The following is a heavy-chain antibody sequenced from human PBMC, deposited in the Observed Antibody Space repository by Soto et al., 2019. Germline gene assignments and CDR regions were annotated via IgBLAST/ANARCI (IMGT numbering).Heavy chain of an antibody. V-gene: IGHV3-48*02. Sequence: EVQLVESGGGLLQPGGSLRLSCAASGFSFSVYSMNWVRQAPGKGLERASYISGSSSTIYYADSVKGRFTISRDNAKNSLYLQLSSLRDEDTAIYYCARESSGYPDSWGQGTLVTVAS. D-gene: IGHD3-22*01. J-gene: IGHJ4*02. CDR3: ARESSGYPDS. CDR1: GFSFSVYS. CDR2: ISGSSSTI.